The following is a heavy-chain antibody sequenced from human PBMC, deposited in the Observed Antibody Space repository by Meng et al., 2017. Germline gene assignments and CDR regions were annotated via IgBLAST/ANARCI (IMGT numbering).Heavy chain of an antibody. CDR1: GGSISSYY. J-gene: IGHJ4*02. Sequence: QGHPRESGPGLVKPSETLSLTCTGSGGSISSYYWSWIRQPPGKGLEWIGYIYYSGSTNYNPSLKSRVTISVDTSKNQFSLKLSSVTAADTAVYYCARGYDFWSGQYYFDYWGQGTLVTVSS. V-gene: IGHV4-59*01. D-gene: IGHD3-3*01. CDR2: IYYSGST. CDR3: ARGYDFWSGQYYFDY.